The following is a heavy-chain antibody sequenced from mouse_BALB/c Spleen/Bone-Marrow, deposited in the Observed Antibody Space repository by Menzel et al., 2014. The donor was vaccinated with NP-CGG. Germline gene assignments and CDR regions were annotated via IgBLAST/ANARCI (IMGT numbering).Heavy chain of an antibody. CDR2: IYPGSGST. CDR3: ARLDGNYRYAMDY. D-gene: IGHD2-1*01. Sequence: QVQLKQSGPELVKPGALVKMSCKASGYTFTDYVITWVKQRTGQSLEWIGEIYPGSGSTYYNEKFKGKATLTADKSSNTAYMQLGSLTSEDSAVYFCARLDGNYRYAMDYWGQGTSVTVSS. V-gene: IGHV1-77*01. CDR1: GYTFTDYV. J-gene: IGHJ4*01.